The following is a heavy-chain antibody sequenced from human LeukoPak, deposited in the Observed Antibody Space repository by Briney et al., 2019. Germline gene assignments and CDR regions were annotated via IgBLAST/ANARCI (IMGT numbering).Heavy chain of an antibody. D-gene: IGHD3-10*01. CDR1: GFTFSSYG. CDR2: ISYDGSNK. CDR3: AKVAPLLWFGEPTPGGAFDI. Sequence: GGSLRLSCAASGFTFSSYGMHWVRQAPGKGLEWVAVISYDGSNKYYADSVKGRFTISRDNSKNTLYLQMNSLRAEDTAVYYCAKVAPLLWFGEPTPGGAFDIWGQGTMVTVSS. J-gene: IGHJ3*02. V-gene: IGHV3-30*18.